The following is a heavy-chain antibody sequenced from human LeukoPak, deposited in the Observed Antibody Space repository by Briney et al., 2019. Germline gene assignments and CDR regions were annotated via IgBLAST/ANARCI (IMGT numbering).Heavy chain of an antibody. CDR2: IKQDGSEK. J-gene: IGHJ4*02. CDR3: ARTIFGVVIRGYFDY. CDR1: GFTFSSYW. Sequence: GGSLRLSCAASGFTFSSYWMSWVRQAPGKGLEWVANIKQDGSEKYYVDSVKGRFTISRDNAKNSLYLQMNSLRAEDTAVYYCARTIFGVVIRGYFDYWGQGTLVTVPS. D-gene: IGHD3-3*01. V-gene: IGHV3-7*01.